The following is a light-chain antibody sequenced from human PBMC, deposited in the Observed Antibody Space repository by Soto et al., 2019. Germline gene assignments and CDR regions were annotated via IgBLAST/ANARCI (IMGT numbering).Light chain of an antibody. CDR1: SSNIGAGYD. CDR2: DNN. J-gene: IGLJ1*01. CDR3: QSFDRSLSGYV. V-gene: IGLV1-40*01. Sequence: QSVLTQPPSVSGAPGQKVTISCTGSSSNIGAGYDVHWYQQLPGTAPKLLVYDNNNRPSGVPDRFSGSKSGTSASLVITGLQAEDEADYYCQSFDRSLSGYVFGTGTKVTVL.